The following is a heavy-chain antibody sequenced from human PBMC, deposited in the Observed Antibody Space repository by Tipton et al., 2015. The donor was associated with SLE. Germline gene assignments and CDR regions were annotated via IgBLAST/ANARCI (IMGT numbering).Heavy chain of an antibody. Sequence: QLVQSGGGVVQPGGSLTLSCAASGFTFSSYDMDWVRQAPGKGLEWVAFIRHDGSSEYYADSVKGRFTIGRDKSKNTLYPQMNSLRPVDTAVYYCAKHGVYGMDVWGRGTAVTVSS. CDR3: AKHGVYGMDV. V-gene: IGHV3-30*02. D-gene: IGHD3-3*01. CDR1: GFTFSSYD. J-gene: IGHJ6*02. CDR2: IRHDGSSE.